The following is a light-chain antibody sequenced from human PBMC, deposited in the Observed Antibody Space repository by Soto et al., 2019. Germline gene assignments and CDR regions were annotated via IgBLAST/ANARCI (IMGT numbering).Light chain of an antibody. Sequence: DIVMTQSPASLAVSLGERATINCKSSQSVLYSAYGETYLAWYQQKPGQPPKLLIYWASTRESGVPDRFSGSGSRTDFTLTISSLQAEDVAVYYCQQYYTTPWAFGQGTKVEI. CDR2: WAS. CDR3: QQYYTTPWA. J-gene: IGKJ1*01. V-gene: IGKV4-1*01. CDR1: QSVLYSAYGETY.